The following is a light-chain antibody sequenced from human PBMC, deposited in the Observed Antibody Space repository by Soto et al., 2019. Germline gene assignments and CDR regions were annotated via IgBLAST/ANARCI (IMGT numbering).Light chain of an antibody. CDR2: EVS. V-gene: IGLV2-14*01. CDR1: SSDVGGYNY. J-gene: IGLJ2*01. Sequence: QSALTQPASVSGSPGQSITISCTGTSSDVGGYNYVSWHQQHPGKAPKLMIYEVSNRPSGVSNRFSGSKSGNTASLTISGLQAEDEADYHCSSYTSSSTVLFGGGTKLTVL. CDR3: SSYTSSSTVL.